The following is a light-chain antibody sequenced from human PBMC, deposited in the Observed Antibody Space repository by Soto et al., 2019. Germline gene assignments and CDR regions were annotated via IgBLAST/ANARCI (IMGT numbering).Light chain of an antibody. Sequence: QSALAQPRSVSGSPGQLLTISCTGTSSDVDDYRYVSWYQQYPGKAPKLVTYDGTKRPSGVPDRFSGSNSGNTASLTISGLQAEDEADYYCCSYVTTPEIFGTGTKVTVL. V-gene: IGLV2-11*01. CDR1: SSDVDDYRY. CDR3: CSYVTTPEI. CDR2: DGT. J-gene: IGLJ1*01.